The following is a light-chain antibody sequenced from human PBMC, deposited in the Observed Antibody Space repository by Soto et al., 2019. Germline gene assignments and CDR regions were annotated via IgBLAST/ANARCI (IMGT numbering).Light chain of an antibody. CDR3: QQSYSTPHVT. V-gene: IGKV1-39*01. CDR2: AAS. Sequence: DIQMTQSPSSLSASVGDRVTITCRASQSISSYLNWYQQKPGKAPKLLIYAASSLQSGVPSRFSGSGSGTDFTLTSSSLQPEDFATYYCQQSYSTPHVTFGQGTRWIS. CDR1: QSISSY. J-gene: IGKJ1*01.